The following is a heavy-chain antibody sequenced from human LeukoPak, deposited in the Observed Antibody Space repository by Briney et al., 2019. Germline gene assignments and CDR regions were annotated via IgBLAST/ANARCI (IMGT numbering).Heavy chain of an antibody. CDR3: AREAPTIAAAGIVD. CDR1: RGSISSYY. V-gene: IGHV4-59*01. Sequence: SETLSLTCTVSRGSISSYYWSWIRQPPGKGLEWIGYIHYSGSTTYNPSLKSRVTISVDTSKNQFSLKMSTVTAPDTAVYYCAREAPTIAAAGIVDWGQGTLVTVSS. J-gene: IGHJ4*02. D-gene: IGHD6-13*01. CDR2: IHYSGST.